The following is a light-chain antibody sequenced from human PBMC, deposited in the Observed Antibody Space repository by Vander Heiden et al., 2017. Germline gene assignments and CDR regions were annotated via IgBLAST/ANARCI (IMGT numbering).Light chain of an antibody. V-gene: IGLV1-40*01. Sequence: QSVLTQPPPVSGAPGQRVTISCTGSSSNIGAGYEVHWYQQLPGTAPKRLIYGNSNRPSGVPDRFSGSKSGTSASLAITGLQAEDEADYYCQSYDSTLSGPVFGGGTKLTVL. CDR1: SSNIGAGYE. CDR3: QSYDSTLSGPV. CDR2: GNS. J-gene: IGLJ3*02.